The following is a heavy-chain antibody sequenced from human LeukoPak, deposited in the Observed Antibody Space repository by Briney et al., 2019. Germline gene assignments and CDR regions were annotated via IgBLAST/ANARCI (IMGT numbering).Heavy chain of an antibody. CDR2: ISSGSTTI. CDR3: ARDVEQWLVRVYYFDY. D-gene: IGHD6-19*01. CDR1: GFTLSSYS. J-gene: IGHJ4*02. V-gene: IGHV3-48*01. Sequence: QPGGSLRLSCATSGFTLSSYSMNWVRQARGKGLEWVSYISSGSTTIYYADSVKGRFTVSRDNAKNSLYLQMNSLRAEDTAVYYCARDVEQWLVRVYYFDYWGQGTLVTVSS.